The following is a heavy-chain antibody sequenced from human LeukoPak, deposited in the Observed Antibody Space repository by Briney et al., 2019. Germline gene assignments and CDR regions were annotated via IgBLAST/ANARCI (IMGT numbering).Heavy chain of an antibody. J-gene: IGHJ4*02. CDR3: ARVEADY. CDR2: MNPNSGNT. Sequence: ASVKVSCKASGYTFTSYGISWVRQAPGQGLEWMGWMNPNSGNTGYAQKFQGRVTMTRNTSISTAYMELSSLRSEDTAVYYCARVEADYWGQGTLVTVSS. CDR1: GYTFTSYG. V-gene: IGHV1-8*02.